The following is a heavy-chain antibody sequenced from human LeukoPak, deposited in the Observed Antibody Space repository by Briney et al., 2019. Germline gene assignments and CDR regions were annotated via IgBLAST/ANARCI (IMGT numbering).Heavy chain of an antibody. CDR3: ARFGAGSGYYRAFDI. CDR1: GGSISSHY. Sequence: SETLSLTCTVSGGSISSHYWSWIRQPPGKGLEWIGYIYYSGSTNYNPSLKSRVTISVDTSKNPFSLKLSSVTAADTAVYYCARFGAGSGYYRAFDIWGQGTMVTVSS. J-gene: IGHJ3*02. CDR2: IYYSGST. D-gene: IGHD3-3*01. V-gene: IGHV4-59*11.